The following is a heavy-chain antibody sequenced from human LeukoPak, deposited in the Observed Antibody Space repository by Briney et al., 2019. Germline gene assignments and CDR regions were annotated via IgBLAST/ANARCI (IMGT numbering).Heavy chain of an antibody. CDR2: VSYDGSNK. J-gene: IGHJ4*02. D-gene: IGHD1-1*01. CDR3: TRVSTTGVGGRGYFDQ. CDR1: GFTFSSYA. Sequence: PGGSLRLSCAASGFTFSSYAMHWVRQAPGKGLEWVAVVSYDGSNKYYADSVKGRFTISRDSSKSTLYLQMNSLRAEDTAVYYCTRVSTTGVGGRGYFDQWGQGTQVTVSS. V-gene: IGHV3-30-3*01.